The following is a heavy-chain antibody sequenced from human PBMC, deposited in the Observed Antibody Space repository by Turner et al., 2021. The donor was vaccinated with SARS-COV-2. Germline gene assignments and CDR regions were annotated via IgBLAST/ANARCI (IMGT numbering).Heavy chain of an antibody. CDR3: ASSIVGATPLDY. D-gene: IGHD1-26*01. Sequence: QVQLVQSGAEVKKPGSSVTVSCKASGGTSSTYAISWVRQAPGQGLEWMGGIIPIFGTANYAQKFQGRVTITADKSTSTAYMELSSLRSEDTAVYYCASSIVGATPLDYWGQGTLVTVSS. J-gene: IGHJ4*02. V-gene: IGHV1-69*13. CDR2: IIPIFGTA. CDR1: GGTSSTYA.